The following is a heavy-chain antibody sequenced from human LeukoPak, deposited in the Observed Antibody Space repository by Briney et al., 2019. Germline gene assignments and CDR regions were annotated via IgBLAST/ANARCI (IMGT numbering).Heavy chain of an antibody. CDR2: IYTSGST. CDR3: ARVGHYDILTGSFDP. V-gene: IGHV4-61*02. D-gene: IGHD3-9*01. CDR1: GGSVSSGNYY. Sequence: PSQTLSLTCTVSGGSVSSGNYYWTWIRQPAGKGLEWIGRIYTSGSTNYNPSLKSRVTISIDAPKNQFSLKLSSMTAADTAVYYCARVGHYDILTGSFDPWGQGTLVTVSS. J-gene: IGHJ5*02.